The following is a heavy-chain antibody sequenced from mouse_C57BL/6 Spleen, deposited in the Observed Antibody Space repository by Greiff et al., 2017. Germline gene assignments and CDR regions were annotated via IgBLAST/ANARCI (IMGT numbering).Heavy chain of an antibody. D-gene: IGHD2-4*01. CDR3: ARSGDYDVFDY. V-gene: IGHV1-81*01. CDR2: IYPRSGNT. CDR1: GYTFTSYG. J-gene: IGHJ2*01. Sequence: LVESGAELARPGASVKLSCKASGYTFTSYGISWVKQRTGQGLEWIGEIYPRSGNTYYNEKFKGKATLTADKSSSTAYMELRSLTSEDSAVYFCARSGDYDVFDYWGQGTTLTVSS.